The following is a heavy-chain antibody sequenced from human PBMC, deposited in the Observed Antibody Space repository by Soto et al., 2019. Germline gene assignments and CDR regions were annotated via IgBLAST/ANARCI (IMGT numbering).Heavy chain of an antibody. CDR1: GGSISSGANY. D-gene: IGHD2-2*01. Sequence: QVQLQESGPGLVKPSQTLSLTCTVSGGSISSGANYWSWVRQGPGKGLEWIGNIYYSGSAYYNPSLKSRLTMSVDTSKTSFSLKLTSVTAADTAVYYCARVLCSSTTCYFPDLFDPWGQGTLVTVSS. J-gene: IGHJ5*02. V-gene: IGHV4-31*03. CDR2: IYYSGSA. CDR3: ARVLCSSTTCYFPDLFDP.